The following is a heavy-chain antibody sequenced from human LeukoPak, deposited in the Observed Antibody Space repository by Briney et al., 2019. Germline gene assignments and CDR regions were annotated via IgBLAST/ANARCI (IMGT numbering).Heavy chain of an antibody. V-gene: IGHV1-58*02. D-gene: IGHD2-21*02. CDR3: AVEVYRGGDCCHFDY. J-gene: IGHJ4*02. Sequence: GASVKVSRKASGFTFSNSAIQWVRQARGQRLEWIGWIGVGRGNTNYAQKFQQRVTITRDMSTSTAYMELSSLRSEDTAVYYCAVEVYRGGDCCHFDYWGQGTLVTVSS. CDR1: GFTFSNSA. CDR2: IGVGRGNT.